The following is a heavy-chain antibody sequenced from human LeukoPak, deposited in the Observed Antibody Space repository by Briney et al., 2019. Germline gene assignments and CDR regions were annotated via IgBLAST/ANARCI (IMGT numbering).Heavy chain of an antibody. D-gene: IGHD3-22*01. CDR3: ARDGSGFYDSSGYTLDY. CDR1: GGTFSSYA. J-gene: IGHJ4*02. CDR2: IIPIFGTA. V-gene: IGHV1-69*05. Sequence: SVKVSCKASGGTFSSYASSWVRQAPGQGLEWMGRIIPIFGTANYAQKFQGRVTITTDESTSTAYMELSSLRSEDTAVYYCARDGSGFYDSSGYTLDYWGQGTLVTVSS.